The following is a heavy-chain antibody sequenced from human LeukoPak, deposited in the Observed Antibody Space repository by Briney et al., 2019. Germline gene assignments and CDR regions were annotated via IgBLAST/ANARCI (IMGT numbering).Heavy chain of an antibody. CDR1: GGSISSYY. D-gene: IGHD3-10*01. CDR2: IYYSGST. J-gene: IGHJ4*02. V-gene: IGHV4-59*08. Sequence: SETLSLTCTVSGGSISSYYWSWIRQPPGKGLEWIGYIYYSGSTSYNPSLKSRVTISVDTSKNQFSLSLKSVTAADTAVYYCAKQGVYFGSTTYFDFFDSWGQGAMVTVSS. CDR3: AKQGVYFGSTTYFDFFDS.